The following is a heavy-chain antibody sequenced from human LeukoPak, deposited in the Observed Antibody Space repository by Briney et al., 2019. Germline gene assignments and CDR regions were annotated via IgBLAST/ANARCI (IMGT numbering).Heavy chain of an antibody. J-gene: IGHJ6*02. CDR2: IKQDGSEK. CDR3: ARDKGDYEFVWGNYRSYHDYGMDV. D-gene: IGHD3-16*02. Sequence: GGSLRLSCAASGFTFSSYWMSWVRQAPGKGLEWVANIKQDGSEKYYVDSVKGRFTISRDNAKNSLYLQMNSLRAEDTAVYYCARDKGDYEFVWGNYRSYHDYGMDVWGQGTTVTVSS. CDR1: GFTFSSYW. V-gene: IGHV3-7*03.